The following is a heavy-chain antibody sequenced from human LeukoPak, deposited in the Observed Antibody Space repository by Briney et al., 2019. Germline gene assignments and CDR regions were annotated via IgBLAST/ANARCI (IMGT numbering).Heavy chain of an antibody. V-gene: IGHV1-2*04. Sequence: GASVKVSCKASGYTFTSYYMHWVRQAPGQGLEWMGWINPNSGGTNYAQKFQGWVTMTRDTSISTAYMELSRLRSDDTAVYYCAREQGLDYYYYGMDVWGQGTTVTVSS. CDR2: INPNSGGT. J-gene: IGHJ6*02. CDR1: GYTFTSYY. CDR3: AREQGLDYYYYGMDV.